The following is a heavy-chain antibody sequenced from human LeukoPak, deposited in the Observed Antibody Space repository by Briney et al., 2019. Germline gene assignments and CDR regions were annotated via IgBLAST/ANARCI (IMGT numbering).Heavy chain of an antibody. Sequence: GASVKVSCKASGYTFTSYGISWVRQAPGQGLEWMGWISAYNGNTNYAQKLRGRVTMTTDTSTSTAYMELRSLRSDDTAVYYCARVGQGYGSGSYSFDYWDQGTLVTVSS. CDR3: ARVGQGYGSGSYSFDY. CDR1: GYTFTSYG. CDR2: ISAYNGNT. V-gene: IGHV1-18*01. D-gene: IGHD3-10*01. J-gene: IGHJ4*02.